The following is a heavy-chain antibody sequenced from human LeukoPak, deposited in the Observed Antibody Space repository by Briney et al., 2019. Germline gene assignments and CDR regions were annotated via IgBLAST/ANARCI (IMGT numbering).Heavy chain of an antibody. V-gene: IGHV1-2*02. J-gene: IGHJ6*03. D-gene: IGHD3/OR15-3a*01. CDR3: ATFRDWLLRPGDYYYMDV. Sequence: ASVKVSCKASGYTFTGYYMHWVRQAPGQGLEWMGWINPNSGGTNYAQKFQGRVTMTRDTSISTAYMELSRLRSDDTAVYYCATFRDWLLRPGDYYYMDVWGKGTTVTVSS. CDR2: INPNSGGT. CDR1: GYTFTGYY.